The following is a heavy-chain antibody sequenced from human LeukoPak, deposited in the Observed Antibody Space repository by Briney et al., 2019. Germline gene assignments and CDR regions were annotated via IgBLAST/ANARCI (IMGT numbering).Heavy chain of an antibody. CDR2: ISSSSSTI. J-gene: IGHJ4*02. CDR3: ARVGPRVSYYFDY. V-gene: IGHV3-48*02. Sequence: GGSLRFSCAASGFTFSSYSRNWVRQAPGKGLEWVSYISSSSSTIYYADSVKGRFTISRDNAKNSLYLQMNSLRDEDTAVYYCARVGPRVSYYFDYWGQGTLVTVSS. CDR1: GFTFSSYS.